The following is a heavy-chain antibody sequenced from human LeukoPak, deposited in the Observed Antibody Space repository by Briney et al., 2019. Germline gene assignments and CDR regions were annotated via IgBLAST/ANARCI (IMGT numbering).Heavy chain of an antibody. D-gene: IGHD3-9*01. CDR2: ISSSGLYI. CDR1: GFTFNAYN. Sequence: GGSLRLSCAASGFTFNAYNMNWVRQAPGKGLEWVSSISSSGLYIYYADSLKGGFTISRDNSKNTLYLQMNNLRAEDTAVYYCARDDYDILAGYQLNYYYYYGMDVWGQGTTVTVSS. V-gene: IGHV3-21*01. J-gene: IGHJ6*02. CDR3: ARDDYDILAGYQLNYYYYYGMDV.